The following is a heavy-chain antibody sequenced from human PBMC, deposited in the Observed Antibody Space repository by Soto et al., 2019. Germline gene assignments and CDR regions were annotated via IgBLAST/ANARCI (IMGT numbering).Heavy chain of an antibody. D-gene: IGHD6-19*01. CDR2: IMPMFGRA. Sequence: QVQLVQSGAEVKKPGSSVKVSCKASGGTFSNYALSWVRQAPGQGLEWMGGIMPMFGRADYAPKFQGRVTITRTDSTSTDHMELSSLRSEDTAVYYCASWLKEAGIGGNYRYGMDVWGQGTTVTVSS. CDR3: ASWLKEAGIGGNYRYGMDV. V-gene: IGHV1-69*05. CDR1: GGTFSNYA. J-gene: IGHJ6*02.